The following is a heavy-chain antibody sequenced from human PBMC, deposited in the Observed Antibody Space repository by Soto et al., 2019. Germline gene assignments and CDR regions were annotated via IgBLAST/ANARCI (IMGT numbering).Heavy chain of an antibody. D-gene: IGHD4-17*01. Sequence: TLSLTCTVSGGSISSGDYYWSWIRQPPGKGLEWIGYIYYSGSTYYNPSLKSRVTISVDTSKNQFSLKLSSVTAADTAVYYCARGATVVTNFDYWGQGTLVTVSS. CDR1: GGSISSGDYY. J-gene: IGHJ4*02. CDR3: ARGATVVTNFDY. V-gene: IGHV4-30-4*01. CDR2: IYYSGST.